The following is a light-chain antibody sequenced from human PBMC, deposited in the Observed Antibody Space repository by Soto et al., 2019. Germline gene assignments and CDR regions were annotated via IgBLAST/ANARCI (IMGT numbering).Light chain of an antibody. J-gene: IGKJ2*01. CDR1: QSINTN. CDR2: GAS. Sequence: EIVMTQSPGTLSVSPGERAALSCRASQSINTNLAWYQQKPGQAPRLLIYGASTRATGIPDRFSGSGSGTDFTLTISRLEPEDLAVYYCQQYGTAPPRYIFGQGTKLEIK. CDR3: QQYGTAPPRYI. V-gene: IGKV3-20*01.